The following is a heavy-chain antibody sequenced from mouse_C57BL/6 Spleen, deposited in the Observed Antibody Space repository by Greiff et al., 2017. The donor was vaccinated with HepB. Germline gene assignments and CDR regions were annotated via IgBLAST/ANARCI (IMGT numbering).Heavy chain of an antibody. CDR3: ARPYYDYDVFAY. D-gene: IGHD2-4*01. J-gene: IGHJ3*01. V-gene: IGHV5-17*01. CDR2: ISSGSSTI. CDR1: GFTFSDYG. Sequence: DVMLVESGGGLVKPGGSLKLSCAASGFTFSDYGMHWVRQAPEKGLEWVAYISSGSSTIYYADTVKGRFTISRDNAKNTLFLQMTSRRSEDTAMYYCARPYYDYDVFAYWGQGTLVTVSA.